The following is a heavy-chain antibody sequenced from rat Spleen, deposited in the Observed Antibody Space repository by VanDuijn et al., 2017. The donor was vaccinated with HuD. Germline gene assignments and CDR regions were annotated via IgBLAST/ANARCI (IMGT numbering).Heavy chain of an antibody. D-gene: IGHD5-1*01. J-gene: IGHJ2*01. Sequence: QVQLKESGPGLVQPSQTLSLTCTVSGFSLTSYNVHWVRQPTGKGLEWMGVIWSGGSTAYNSLLKSRLTISRDTSKSQVFLKMNRLQTEDTATYYCAREGKLGVRGYYFDYWGQGVMVTVSS. CDR3: AREGKLGVRGYYFDY. CDR1: GFSLTSYN. V-gene: IGHV2-30*01. CDR2: IWSGGST.